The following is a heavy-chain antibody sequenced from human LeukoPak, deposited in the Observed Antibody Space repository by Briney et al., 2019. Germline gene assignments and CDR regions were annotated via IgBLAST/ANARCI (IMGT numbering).Heavy chain of an antibody. CDR2: IYTSGST. Sequence: PSETLSLTCTVSGGSISSGSYYWSWIRQPAGKGLEWIGRIYTSGSTNYNPSLKSRVTISVDTSKNQFSLKLSSVTAADTAVYYCARDSPIVVVPAARYYYYYYMDVWGKGTTVTVSS. V-gene: IGHV4-61*02. CDR3: ARDSPIVVVPAARYYYYYYMDV. J-gene: IGHJ6*03. CDR1: GGSISSGSYY. D-gene: IGHD2-2*01.